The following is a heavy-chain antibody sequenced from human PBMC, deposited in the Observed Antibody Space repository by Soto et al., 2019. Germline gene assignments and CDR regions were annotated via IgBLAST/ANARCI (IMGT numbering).Heavy chain of an antibody. CDR3: ARDYAAGSWGDY. J-gene: IGHJ4*02. V-gene: IGHV1-69*08. CDR2: IIPILGIA. CDR1: GGTFSSYT. Sequence: QVQLVQSGAEVKKPGSSVKVSCKASGGTFSSYTISWVRQAPGQGLEWMGRIIPILGIANYALKFQGRVTITADKSTSTAYMELSSLRSEDTAVYYCARDYAAGSWGDYWGQGTLVTVSS. D-gene: IGHD6-13*01.